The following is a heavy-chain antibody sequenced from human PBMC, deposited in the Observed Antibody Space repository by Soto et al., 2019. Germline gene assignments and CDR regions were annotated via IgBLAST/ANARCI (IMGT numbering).Heavy chain of an antibody. V-gene: IGHV3-23*01. CDR2: ITGDGRT. D-gene: IGHD3-22*01. Sequence: VGSLRLSCVASGFTFSHYAMSWVRQAPGKGLEWVSAITGDGRTYYADSVKGRFTIFSDNSKNTLFLQMNTLRAEDTAVYYCAKTVVVSTRYFDSWGQGTLVTVSS. CDR3: AKTVVVSTRYFDS. CDR1: GFTFSHYA. J-gene: IGHJ4*02.